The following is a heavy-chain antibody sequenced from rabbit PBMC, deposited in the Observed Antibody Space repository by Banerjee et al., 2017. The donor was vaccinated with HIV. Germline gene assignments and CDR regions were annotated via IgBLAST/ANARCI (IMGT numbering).Heavy chain of an antibody. J-gene: IGHJ4*01. CDR2: INTSSGNT. Sequence: QEQLVESGGGLVKPGASLTLSCKASGFSFSNKYVMCWVRQAPGKGLEWIACINTSSGNTVYASWAKGRFTISKASWTTVTLQMTSLTAADTATYFCARRYTTDGYAPNLWGPGTLVTVS. D-gene: IGHD6-1*01. V-gene: IGHV1S45*01. CDR1: GFSFSNKYV. CDR3: ARRYTTDGYAPNL.